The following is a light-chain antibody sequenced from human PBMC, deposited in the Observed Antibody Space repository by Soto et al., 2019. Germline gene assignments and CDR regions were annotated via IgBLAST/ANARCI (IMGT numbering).Light chain of an antibody. Sequence: AIQMTQSPSSLSASVGDRVTITCRASQDIRNFLGWYQQKPGKAPNLLIYAASNLRSGVPSRFSGTGSGTDFSLTISSLQPEDFAAYYYLQDSAYPYTFGQGTKVEIK. CDR1: QDIRNF. CDR3: LQDSAYPYT. CDR2: AAS. V-gene: IGKV1-6*01. J-gene: IGKJ2*01.